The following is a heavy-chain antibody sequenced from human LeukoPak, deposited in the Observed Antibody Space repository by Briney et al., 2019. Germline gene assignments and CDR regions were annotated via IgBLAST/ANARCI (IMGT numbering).Heavy chain of an antibody. CDR3: ARATYYYDRSGYFPTFDY. D-gene: IGHD3-22*01. CDR2: IYTSENT. V-gene: IGHV4-61*02. J-gene: IGHJ4*02. Sequence: SETLSLTCTVSGGSISSGSYYWSWIRQPAGKGLEWIGRIYTSENTNYNPSLKSRVTMSVDTSKSQFSLKLSSVTAADTAVYYCARATYYYDRSGYFPTFDYWGQGTLVTVSS. CDR1: GGSISSGSYY.